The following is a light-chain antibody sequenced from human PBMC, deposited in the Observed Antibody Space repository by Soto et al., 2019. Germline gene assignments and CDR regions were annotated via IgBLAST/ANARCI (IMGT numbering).Light chain of an antibody. V-gene: IGLV1-40*01. CDR1: NSNIGAGYD. J-gene: IGLJ1*01. CDR2: GNS. Sequence: QSVLTQPPSVPGAPGQRVTISCTGSNSNIGAGYDVHWYQQLPGTAPKLLIYGNSNRPSGVPDRFSGSKSVTSASLAITGLQAEDEADYYCQSYDSSLSGYVFGTGTKVTVL. CDR3: QSYDSSLSGYV.